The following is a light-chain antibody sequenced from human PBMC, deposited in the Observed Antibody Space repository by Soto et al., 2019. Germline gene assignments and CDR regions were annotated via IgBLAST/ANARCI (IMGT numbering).Light chain of an antibody. V-gene: IGKV1-27*01. Sequence: QSPSSLSASLGDRVTITCRASQGIGVYLAWFQQKPGKVPKLLIYAASTLQSGVPSRFSGSGSGTDFTLTISSLQPEDFATYYCQKYNSAPLTFGGGTKVDIK. CDR3: QKYNSAPLT. CDR1: QGIGVY. CDR2: AAS. J-gene: IGKJ4*01.